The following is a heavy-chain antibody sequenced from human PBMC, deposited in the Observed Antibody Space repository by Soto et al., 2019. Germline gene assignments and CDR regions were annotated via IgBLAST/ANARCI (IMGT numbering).Heavy chain of an antibody. CDR2: ISGSGGST. CDR1: GFTFSSYA. V-gene: IGHV3-23*01. D-gene: IGHD1-26*01. Sequence: GGSLRLSCAASGFTFSSYAMSWVRQAPGKGLEWVSAISGSGGSTYYADSVKGRFTISRDNSKNTLYLQMNSLRAEDTAVYYCAKAEQVGATTSYYYYGMDVWGQGTTVTVSS. CDR3: AKAEQVGATTSYYYYGMDV. J-gene: IGHJ6*02.